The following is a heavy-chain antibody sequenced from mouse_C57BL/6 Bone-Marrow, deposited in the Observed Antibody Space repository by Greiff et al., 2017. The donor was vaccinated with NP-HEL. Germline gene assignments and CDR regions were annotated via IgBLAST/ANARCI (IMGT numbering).Heavy chain of an antibody. CDR3: TTEGYPLFDY. CDR1: GFNIKDDY. CDR2: IDPENGDT. V-gene: IGHV14-4*01. Sequence: VQLQQSGAELVRPGASVKLSCTASGFNIKDDYMHWVKQRPEQGLEWIGWIDPENGDTEYASKFQGKATITADTSSNTAYLQLSSLTSEDTAVYYCTTEGYPLFDYWGQGTTLTVSS. J-gene: IGHJ2*01. D-gene: IGHD2-14*01.